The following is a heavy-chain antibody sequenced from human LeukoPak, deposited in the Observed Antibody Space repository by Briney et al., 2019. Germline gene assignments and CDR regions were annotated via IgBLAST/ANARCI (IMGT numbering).Heavy chain of an antibody. CDR3: ARDRGYYGSGSSYNWFDP. V-gene: IGHV1-18*01. Sequence: GASVKVSCKASGYTFTSYGIGWVRQAPGQGLEWMGWISAYNGNTNYAQKLQGRVTMTTDTSTSTAYMELRSLRSDDTAVYYCARDRGYYGSGSSYNWFDPWGQGTLVNVSS. J-gene: IGHJ5*02. D-gene: IGHD3-10*01. CDR1: GYTFTSYG. CDR2: ISAYNGNT.